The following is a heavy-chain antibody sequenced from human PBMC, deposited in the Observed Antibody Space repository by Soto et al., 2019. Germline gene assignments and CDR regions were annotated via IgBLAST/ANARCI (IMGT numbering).Heavy chain of an antibody. D-gene: IGHD2-8*02. V-gene: IGHV4-39*02. CDR3: ARDKITGLFDY. Sequence: SETLSLTCTVSGCSMSTSDYYWGWIRQTPGKGLEYIGNIDYRGTASYNPSLESRVTISTDTSKNQFSLKLTSVTAADTAVYYCARDKITGLFDYWGQGTLVTVSS. J-gene: IGHJ4*02. CDR2: IDYRGTA. CDR1: GCSMSTSDYY.